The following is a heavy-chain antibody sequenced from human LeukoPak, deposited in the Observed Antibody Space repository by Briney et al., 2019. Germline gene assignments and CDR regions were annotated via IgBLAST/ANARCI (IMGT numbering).Heavy chain of an antibody. Sequence: ASVKVSCKASGYTFTRYGISWVRQAPGQGLEWMGWISAYNGNTNYAQKLQGRVTMTTDTSTSTAYMELRSLRSDDTAVYYCARGRRYCSSTSCYNWFDPWGQGTLVTVSS. J-gene: IGHJ5*02. CDR1: GYTFTRYG. CDR3: ARGRRYCSSTSCYNWFDP. V-gene: IGHV1-18*01. D-gene: IGHD2-2*01. CDR2: ISAYNGNT.